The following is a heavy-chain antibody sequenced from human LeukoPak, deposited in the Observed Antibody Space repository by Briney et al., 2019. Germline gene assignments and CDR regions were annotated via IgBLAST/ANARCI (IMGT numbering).Heavy chain of an antibody. CDR3: AREGAIIAVAGTGFDY. Sequence: AASVKVSCKASGYTFTSYYMHWVRQAPGQGLEWMGIINPSGGSTSYAQKFQGRVTMTRDTSTSTVYMELSSLRSEDTPVYYCAREGAIIAVAGTGFDYWGQGTLVTVSS. V-gene: IGHV1-46*03. D-gene: IGHD6-19*01. CDR2: INPSGGST. J-gene: IGHJ4*02. CDR1: GYTFTSYY.